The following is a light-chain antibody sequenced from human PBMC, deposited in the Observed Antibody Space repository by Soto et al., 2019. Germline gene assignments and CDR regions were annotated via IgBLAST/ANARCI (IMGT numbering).Light chain of an antibody. Sequence: QSALIQPRSVSGSPGQSVTISCTGTSSDVGHYNFVSWYQHHPGKAPKPMIYRVSQRPSGVPDRFSGSKSGNTASLTISGLQAEDEADYYCCSYAGSYIWVFGGGTKLTVL. CDR1: SSDVGHYNF. CDR3: CSYAGSYIWV. CDR2: RVS. V-gene: IGLV2-11*01. J-gene: IGLJ3*02.